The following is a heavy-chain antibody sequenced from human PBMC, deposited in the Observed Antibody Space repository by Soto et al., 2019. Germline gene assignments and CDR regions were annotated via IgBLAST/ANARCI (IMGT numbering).Heavy chain of an antibody. CDR2: IYYSGST. V-gene: IGHV4-39*01. D-gene: IGHD2-15*01. CDR1: GGSISSSSYY. CDR3: ARRGYCSGGSCYGWYYYYGMDV. Sequence: SETLSLTCTVSGGSISSSSYYWGWIRQPPGKGLEWIGSIYYSGSTYYNPSLKSRVTISVDTSKNQFSLKLSSVTAADTAVYYCARRGYCSGGSCYGWYYYYGMDVWGQGTTVTVSS. J-gene: IGHJ6*02.